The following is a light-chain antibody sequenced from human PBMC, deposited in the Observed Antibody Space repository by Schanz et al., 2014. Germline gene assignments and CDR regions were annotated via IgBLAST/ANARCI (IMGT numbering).Light chain of an antibody. CDR1: SSDVGGTNY. J-gene: IGLJ3*02. CDR2: DVS. CDR3: CSYAGSSTWV. V-gene: IGLV2-23*02. Sequence: QSALTQPASVSGSPGQSITLSCTGTSSDVGGTNYVSWYQQHPGKVPKLMIYDVSDRPSGVSNRFSGSKSGNTASLTISGLQAEDEADYYCCSYAGSSTWVFGGGTKLTVL.